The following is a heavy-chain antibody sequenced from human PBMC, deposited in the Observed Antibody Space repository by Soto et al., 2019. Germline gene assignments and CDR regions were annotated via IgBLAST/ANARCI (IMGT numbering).Heavy chain of an antibody. CDR3: ARGDNWNYNGYYYHGMDV. J-gene: IGHJ6*02. D-gene: IGHD1-7*01. V-gene: IGHV1-2*02. CDR2: INPNSGGT. Sequence: GASVKVSCKASGYTFTGYYMHWVRQAPGQGLEWMGWINPNSGGTNYAQKFQGRVTMTRDTSISTAYMELSRLRSDDTAVYYCARGDNWNYNGYYYHGMDVWGQGTTVTVSS. CDR1: GYTFTGYY.